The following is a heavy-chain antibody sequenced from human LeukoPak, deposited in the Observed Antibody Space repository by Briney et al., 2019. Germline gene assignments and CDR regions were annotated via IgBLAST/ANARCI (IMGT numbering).Heavy chain of an antibody. J-gene: IGHJ4*02. D-gene: IGHD3-3*01. CDR1: GFTFSSYV. CDR2: ISGSGGST. CDR3: AKPPEPYDFWSGYSPVFDY. V-gene: IGHV3-23*01. Sequence: GGSLRLSCAASGFTFSSYVMSSVRQAPGKGLEWVSAISGSGGSTYYADSVKGRFTISRDNSKNTLYLQMNSLRAEDTAVYYCAKPPEPYDFWSGYSPVFDYWGQGTLVTVSS.